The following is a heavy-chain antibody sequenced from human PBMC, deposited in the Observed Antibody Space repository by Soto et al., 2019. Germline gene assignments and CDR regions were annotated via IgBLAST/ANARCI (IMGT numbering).Heavy chain of an antibody. CDR2: ISAYNGNT. V-gene: IGHV1-18*01. D-gene: IGHD3-16*02. J-gene: IGHJ4*02. CDR3: ARDQGYDYIWGSYRYTYFDY. Sequence: GASVKVSCKASGYTFTSYGISWVRQAPGQGLEWMGWISAYNGNTNYAQKLQGRVTMTTDTSTSTAYMELRSLRSDDTAVYYCARDQGYDYIWGSYRYTYFDYWGQGTLVTVSS. CDR1: GYTFTSYG.